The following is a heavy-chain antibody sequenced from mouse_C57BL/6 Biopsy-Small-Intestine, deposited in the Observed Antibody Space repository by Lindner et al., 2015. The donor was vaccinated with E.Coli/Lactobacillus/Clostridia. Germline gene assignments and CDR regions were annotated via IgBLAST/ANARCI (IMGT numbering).Heavy chain of an antibody. CDR2: IRSGSNTI. CDR3: ARPDDGDYVSYWYFDV. CDR1: GFTFSDYG. V-gene: IGHV5-17*01. Sequence: VQLQESGGGLVKPGGSLKLSCAASGFTFSDYGMHWVRQAPEKGLEWVAYIRSGSNTIYYADTVKGRFTISRDNAKNTLFLQMTSLRSEDTAMYYCARPDDGDYVSYWYFDVWGTGTTVTASS. J-gene: IGHJ1*03. D-gene: IGHD2-3*01.